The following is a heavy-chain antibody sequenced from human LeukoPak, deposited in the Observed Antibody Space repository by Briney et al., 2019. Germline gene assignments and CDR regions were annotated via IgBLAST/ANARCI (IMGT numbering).Heavy chain of an antibody. CDR1: GFTFSSYA. CDR2: ISGSGGST. V-gene: IGHV3-23*01. CDR3: ARGLRRDGYNKGDYFDY. J-gene: IGHJ4*02. D-gene: IGHD5-24*01. Sequence: TGGSLRLSCAASGFTFSSYAMSWVRQAPGKGLEWVSAISGSGGSTYYADSVKGRFTISRDNSKNTLYLQMNSLRAEDTAVYYCARGLRRDGYNKGDYFDYWGQGTLVTVSS.